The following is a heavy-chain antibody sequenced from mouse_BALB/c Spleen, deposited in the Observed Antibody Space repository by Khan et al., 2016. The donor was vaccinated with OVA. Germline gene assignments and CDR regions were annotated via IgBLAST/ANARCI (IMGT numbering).Heavy chain of an antibody. V-gene: IGHV5-6*01. J-gene: IGHJ3*01. Sequence: EVQLVESGGDLVKPGGSLKLSCAASGFTFSTYGMSWVRQTPDKRLEWVAGISRGGSYTYYPDNVKGRFTISGDNATNTLYLQMSSLKSEDTAMYYCTRLGDYCNSEGFAYWGQGTLVTVSA. CDR1: GFTFSTYG. CDR3: TRLGDYCNSEGFAY. D-gene: IGHD2-4*01. CDR2: ISRGGSYT.